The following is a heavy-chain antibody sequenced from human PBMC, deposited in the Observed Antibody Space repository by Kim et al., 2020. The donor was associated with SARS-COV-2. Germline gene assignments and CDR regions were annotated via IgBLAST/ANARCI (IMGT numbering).Heavy chain of an antibody. CDR1: GFTFSSYE. J-gene: IGHJ4*02. Sequence: GGSLILSCAASGFTFSSYEMNWVRQAPGKGLEWVSYISSSGSTIYYADSVKGRFTISRDNAKNSLYLQMNSLRAEDTAVYYCAVTYYYDSSGSQGHWNWGQGTLVTVSS. D-gene: IGHD3-22*01. V-gene: IGHV3-48*03. CDR3: AVTYYYDSSGSQGHWN. CDR2: ISSSGSTI.